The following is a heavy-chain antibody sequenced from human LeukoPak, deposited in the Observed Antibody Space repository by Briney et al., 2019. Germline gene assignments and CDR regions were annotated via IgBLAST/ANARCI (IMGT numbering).Heavy chain of an antibody. CDR1: GGSLSFYY. Sequence: PSETLSLTCGVSGGSLSFYYWSWIRQSPGKGLERIAEISQNGDSNYNMSLKSRVTISLDKSKNQFSLKLSSVTAADTAVYYCASGSLDSSGWYWFDPWGQGTLVTVSS. CDR2: ISQNGDS. J-gene: IGHJ5*02. V-gene: IGHV4-34*01. CDR3: ASGSLDSSGWYWFDP. D-gene: IGHD6-19*01.